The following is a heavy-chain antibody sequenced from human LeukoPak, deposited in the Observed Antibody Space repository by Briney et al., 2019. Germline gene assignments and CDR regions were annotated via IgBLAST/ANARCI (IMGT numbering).Heavy chain of an antibody. CDR3: ARFSRVGATTDYFDY. CDR1: GFTFSSYS. CDR2: ISSSSSYI. D-gene: IGHD1-26*01. J-gene: IGHJ4*02. V-gene: IGHV3-21*01. Sequence: PGGSLRLSCAASGFTFSSYSMNWVRQAPGKVLEWVSSISSSSSYIYYADSVKGRFTISRDNAKNSLYLQMNSLRAEDTAVYYCARFSRVGATTDYFDYWGQGTLVTVSS.